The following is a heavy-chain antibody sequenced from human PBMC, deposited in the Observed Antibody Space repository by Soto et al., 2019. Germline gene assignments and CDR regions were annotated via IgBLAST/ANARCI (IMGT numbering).Heavy chain of an antibody. J-gene: IGHJ1*01. Sequence: PSETLSLTCTVSGDSITNSNYYWGWFRQPPGKGLEWIASINHSGSTNYNPSLKSRVTISVDTSKNQFSLKLSSVTAADTAVYYCARVGRSAAYFQHWGQGTLVTGSS. CDR1: GDSITNSNYY. D-gene: IGHD2-15*01. V-gene: IGHV4-39*07. CDR2: INHSGST. CDR3: ARVGRSAAYFQH.